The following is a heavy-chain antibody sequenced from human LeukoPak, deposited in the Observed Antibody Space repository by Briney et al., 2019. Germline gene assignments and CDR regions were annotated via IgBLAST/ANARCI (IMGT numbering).Heavy chain of an antibody. V-gene: IGHV3-23*01. Sequence: GGSLRLSCAASGFTFSSSAMSWVRQAPGKGLEWVSAISNNGGYTYYADSVQGRFTISRDNSKSTLCLQMNSLRAEDTAVYYCAKDGSGWSDYWGQGTLVTVSS. J-gene: IGHJ4*02. CDR1: GFTFSSSA. CDR2: ISNNGGYT. D-gene: IGHD6-19*01. CDR3: AKDGSGWSDY.